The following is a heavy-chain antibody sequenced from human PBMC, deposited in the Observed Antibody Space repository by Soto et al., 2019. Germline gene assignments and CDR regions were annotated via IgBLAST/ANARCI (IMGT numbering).Heavy chain of an antibody. CDR3: AQDDFWSGYYH. CDR1: GGSISSYY. J-gene: IGHJ5*02. CDR2: IYTSGST. D-gene: IGHD3-3*01. Sequence: SETLSLTCTVSGGSISSYYWSWIRQPAGKGLEWIGRIYTSGSTNYNPSLKSRVTMSVDTSKNQFSLKLSSVAAADTAVYYCAQDDFWSGYYHWGQGTLVTVSS. V-gene: IGHV4-4*07.